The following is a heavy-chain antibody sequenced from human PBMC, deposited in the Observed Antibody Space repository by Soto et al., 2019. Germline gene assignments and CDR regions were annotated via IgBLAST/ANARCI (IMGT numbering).Heavy chain of an antibody. CDR3: ANVIYDRNSGYYDVMDV. J-gene: IGHJ6*02. V-gene: IGHV3-23*01. CDR1: GFTFSSYA. Sequence: GGSLRLSCAASGFTFSSYAMSWVRQAPGKGLEWVSAISGNGGSTHYADSVKGRFTISRDNSKNTLYLQMNSLRAEDTAVYYCANVIYDRNSGYYDVMDVWARGTT. D-gene: IGHD3-22*01. CDR2: ISGNGGST.